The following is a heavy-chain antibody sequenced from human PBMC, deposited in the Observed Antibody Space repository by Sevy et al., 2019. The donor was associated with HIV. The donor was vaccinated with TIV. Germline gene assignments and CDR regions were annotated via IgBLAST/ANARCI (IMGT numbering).Heavy chain of an antibody. CDR2: IYNNEII. J-gene: IGHJ6*02. Sequence: SETLSLTCTVSGYSISGYYCSWIRQPAGKGLEWIGRIYNNEIINYNPSLKSRVTMAVDTSKYQFSLKLSSVTAADTAVYYCAREGPGSFGMDVWGQGTTVTVSS. CDR3: AREGPGSFGMDV. D-gene: IGHD3-10*01. CDR1: GYSISGYY. V-gene: IGHV4-4*07.